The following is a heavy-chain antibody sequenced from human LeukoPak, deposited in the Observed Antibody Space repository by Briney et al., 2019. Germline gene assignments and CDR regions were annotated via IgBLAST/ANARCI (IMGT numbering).Heavy chain of an antibody. V-gene: IGHV1-2*02. CDR2: INPNSGGT. D-gene: IGHD3-10*01. CDR1: GYTFTGYY. CDR3: ARDLKLSRLLWFGELLSKVAYYFDY. Sequence: ASVKVSCKASGYTFTGYYMHWVRQAPGQGLEWMGWINPNSGGTNYAQKFQGRVTMTRDTSISTAYMELSRLRSDDTAVYYCARDLKLSRLLWFGELLSKVAYYFDYWGQGTLVTDSS. J-gene: IGHJ4*02.